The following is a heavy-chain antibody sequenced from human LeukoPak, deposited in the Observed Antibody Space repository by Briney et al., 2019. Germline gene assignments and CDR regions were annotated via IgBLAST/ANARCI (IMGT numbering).Heavy chain of an antibody. Sequence: GASVKVSCKASGGTFSSYAIGWVRQAPGQGLEWMGGIIPIFGTANYAQKFQGRVTITADESTSTAYMELSSLRSEDTAVYYCARDHTGDYYDSSGYIYWGQGTLVTVSS. J-gene: IGHJ4*02. V-gene: IGHV1-69*13. CDR2: IIPIFGTA. CDR1: GGTFSSYA. CDR3: ARDHTGDYYDSSGYIY. D-gene: IGHD3-22*01.